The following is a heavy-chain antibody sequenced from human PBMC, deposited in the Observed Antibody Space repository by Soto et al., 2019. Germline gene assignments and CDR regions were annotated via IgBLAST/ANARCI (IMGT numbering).Heavy chain of an antibody. D-gene: IGHD3-16*02. CDR3: ARGGHLGELSLLDAFDI. J-gene: IGHJ3*02. V-gene: IGHV3-21*01. CDR1: GFTFSSYS. CDR2: ISSSSSYI. Sequence: EVQLVESGGGLVKPGGSLRLSCAASGFTFSSYSMNWVRQAPGKGLEWVSSISSSSSYIYYADSVKGRFTISRDNAKNSLYLQMNSLRAEDTAVYYCARGGHLGELSLLDAFDIWGQGTMVTVSS.